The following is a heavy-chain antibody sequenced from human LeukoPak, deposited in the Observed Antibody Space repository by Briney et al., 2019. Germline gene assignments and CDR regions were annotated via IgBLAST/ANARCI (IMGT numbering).Heavy chain of an antibody. Sequence: GGSLRLSCAASGFTFSTYSMNWVRQAPGKGLEWVSYIDTGTSTIYYADSVKGRFTISKDNAKNTVYLQMNSLRPEDTAVYYCAKDLKRGYSYGYWAFTPGYWGQGTLVTVSS. V-gene: IGHV3-48*01. CDR3: AKDLKRGYSYGYWAFTPGY. CDR1: GFTFSTYS. CDR2: IDTGTSTI. J-gene: IGHJ4*02. D-gene: IGHD5-18*01.